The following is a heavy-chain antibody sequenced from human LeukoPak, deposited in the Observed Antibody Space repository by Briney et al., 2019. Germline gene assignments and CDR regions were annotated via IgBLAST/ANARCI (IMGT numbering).Heavy chain of an antibody. J-gene: IGHJ4*02. CDR2: INHSGST. V-gene: IGHV4-34*01. CDR1: GGSFGGYY. CDR3: ASLLYSSGWYGSDY. Sequence: PSETLSLTCAVYGGSFGGYYWSWIRQPPGKGLEWIGEINHSGSTNYNPSLKSRVTISVDTSKNQFSLKLSSVTAADTAVYYCASLLYSSGWYGSDYWGQGTLVTVSS. D-gene: IGHD6-19*01.